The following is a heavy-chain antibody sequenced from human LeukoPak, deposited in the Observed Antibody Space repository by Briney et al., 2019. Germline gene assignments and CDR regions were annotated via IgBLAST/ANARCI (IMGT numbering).Heavy chain of an antibody. CDR3: AREGIKNWFDP. CDR1: GGSFSGYY. V-gene: IGHV4-34*01. D-gene: IGHD3-10*01. Sequence: SETPSLTCAVYGGSFSGYYWSWIRQPPGKGLEWIGEINHSGSTNYNPSLKSRVTISVDTSKNQFSLKLSSVTAADTAVYYCAREGIKNWFDPWGQGTLVTVSS. CDR2: INHSGST. J-gene: IGHJ5*02.